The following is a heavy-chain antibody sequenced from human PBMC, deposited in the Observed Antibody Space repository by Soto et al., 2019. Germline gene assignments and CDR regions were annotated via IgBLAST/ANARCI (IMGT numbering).Heavy chain of an antibody. D-gene: IGHD3-3*01. Sequence: SETLSLTCTVSGGSISSSSYYWGWIRQPPGKGLEWIGSIYYSGSTYYNPSLKSRVTISVDTSKNQFSLKLSSVTAADTAVYYCARQGRGDFWSGYNWFDPWGQGTLVTAPQ. V-gene: IGHV4-39*01. CDR3: ARQGRGDFWSGYNWFDP. J-gene: IGHJ5*02. CDR1: GGSISSSSYY. CDR2: IYYSGST.